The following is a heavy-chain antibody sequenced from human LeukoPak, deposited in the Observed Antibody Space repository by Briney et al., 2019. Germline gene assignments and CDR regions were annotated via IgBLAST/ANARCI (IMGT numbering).Heavy chain of an antibody. D-gene: IGHD3-10*01. Sequence: GGSLRLSCAASGFTFSRHGMHWVRQAPGKGLAWVAFIRYDGSNKYYADSVKGRFTISRDNSKNTLYLQMDTLRAEDTAVYYCARKGSATYYLDYWGQGTLVTASS. CDR1: GFTFSRHG. V-gene: IGHV3-30*02. CDR2: IRYDGSNK. CDR3: ARKGSATYYLDY. J-gene: IGHJ4*02.